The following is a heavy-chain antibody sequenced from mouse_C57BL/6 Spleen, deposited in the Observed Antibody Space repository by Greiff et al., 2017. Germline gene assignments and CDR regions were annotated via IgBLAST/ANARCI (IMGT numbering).Heavy chain of an antibody. V-gene: IGHV1-55*01. CDR2: IYPGSGST. Sequence: QVQLQQPGAELVKPGASVKMSCKASGYTFTSYWITWVKQRPGQGLEWIGDIYPGSGSTNYNEKFKSKATLTVDTSSSTAYMQLSSLTSEDSAVYYCARGYYYGSSWDYAMDYWGQGTSVTVSS. CDR3: ARGYYYGSSWDYAMDY. CDR1: GYTFTSYW. D-gene: IGHD1-1*01. J-gene: IGHJ4*01.